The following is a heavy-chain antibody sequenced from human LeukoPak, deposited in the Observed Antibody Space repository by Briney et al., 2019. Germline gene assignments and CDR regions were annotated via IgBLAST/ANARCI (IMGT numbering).Heavy chain of an antibody. CDR1: GFTSSSYS. CDR2: ISSSSSYI. J-gene: IGHJ4*02. CDR3: ARDGVVPAAIFPFDY. D-gene: IGHD2-2*02. V-gene: IGHV3-21*01. Sequence: GGSLSLSCAASGFTSSSYSMNWVRQAPGKGMEWVSSISSSSSYIYYADSVKGRFTTSRDNAKNSLYLQMNSLRAEDTAVYYCARDGVVPAAIFPFDYWGQGTLVTVSS.